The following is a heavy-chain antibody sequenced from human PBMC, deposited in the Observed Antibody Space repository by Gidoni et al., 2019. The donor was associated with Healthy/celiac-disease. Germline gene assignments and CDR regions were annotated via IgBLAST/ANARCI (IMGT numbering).Heavy chain of an antibody. Sequence: EVQLVESGGGLVQPGRSLRLSCAASGYTFDDYAMHWVRQAPGKGLEWVSCISWNSGSIGYADSVKGRFTISRDNAKNSLYLQMNSLRAEDTALYYCAKGGKQQLVLGYWGQGTLVTVSS. CDR3: AKGGKQQLVLGY. V-gene: IGHV3-9*01. J-gene: IGHJ4*02. D-gene: IGHD6-13*01. CDR1: GYTFDDYA. CDR2: ISWNSGSI.